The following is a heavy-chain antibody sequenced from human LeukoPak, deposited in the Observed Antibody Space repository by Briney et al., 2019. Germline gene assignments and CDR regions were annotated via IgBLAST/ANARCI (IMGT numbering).Heavy chain of an antibody. CDR2: INQDGSEK. CDR3: AKRTAGGSSWYYYFDY. V-gene: IGHV3-7*03. CDR1: GITFSRFW. J-gene: IGHJ4*02. D-gene: IGHD6-13*01. Sequence: GGSLRLSCAASGITFSRFWMSWVRQAPGKGLQWVANINQDGSEKHYVDSVKGRFTISRDNAENSLYLQMNSLRAEDTAVYYCAKRTAGGSSWYYYFDYWGQGTLVTVSS.